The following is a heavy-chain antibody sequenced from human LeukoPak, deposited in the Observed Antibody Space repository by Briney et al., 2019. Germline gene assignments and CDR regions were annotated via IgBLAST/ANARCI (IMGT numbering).Heavy chain of an antibody. D-gene: IGHD1-1*01. CDR2: ISSSGSVI. V-gene: IGHV3-11*04. CDR3: ARCPWNGGSWFLDL. J-gene: IGHJ2*01. CDR1: RFTFSDYY. Sequence: GGSLRLSCAASRFTFSDYYMNWIRQAPGKGLEWISYISSSGSVIYQADSVKGRFTISRDNAKNSLYLDMNRLRLEDTAVYYCARCPWNGGSWFLDLWGRGTLVTVSS.